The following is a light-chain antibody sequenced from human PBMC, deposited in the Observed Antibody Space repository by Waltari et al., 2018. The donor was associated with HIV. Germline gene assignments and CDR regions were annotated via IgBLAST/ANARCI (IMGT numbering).Light chain of an antibody. V-gene: IGKV3D-15*01. CDR2: HSS. J-gene: IGKJ4*01. CDR3: QQYHHWPPLA. CDR1: QNVDDR. Sequence: TQSPATISVSPGGRVTVSCRASQNVDDRLAWYQQKPVQSPRHLIYHSSVRAAGVPTRFGGAGSATNFTLAITSLQSEDFALYFCQQYHHWPPLAFGGGSRVELK.